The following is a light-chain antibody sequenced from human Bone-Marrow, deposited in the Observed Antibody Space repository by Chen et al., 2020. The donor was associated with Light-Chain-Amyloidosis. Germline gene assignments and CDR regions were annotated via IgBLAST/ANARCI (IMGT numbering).Light chain of an antibody. CDR1: SSDVGGDNH. Sequence: QSALTQPASVSGSPCQSITLSCTGTSSDVGGDNHVSWYQQHPDKAPKLMIYEVTNRPSWVPDRFSGSKSDNTASLTISGLQTEDEADYFCSSYTITNTLVFGSGTRVTVL. J-gene: IGLJ1*01. V-gene: IGLV2-14*01. CDR2: EVT. CDR3: SSYTITNTLV.